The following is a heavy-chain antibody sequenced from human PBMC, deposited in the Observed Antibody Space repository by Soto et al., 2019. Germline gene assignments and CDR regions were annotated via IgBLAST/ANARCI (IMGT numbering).Heavy chain of an antibody. D-gene: IGHD1-26*01. CDR2: ISSSSSYI. J-gene: IGHJ3*02. Sequence: GSLRLSCAASGFTFSSYSMNWVRQAPGKGLEWVSSISSSSSYIYYADSVKGRFTISRDNAKNSLYLQMNSLRAEDTAVYYCARGRGANAFDIWGQGTMVTVSS. V-gene: IGHV3-21*01. CDR1: GFTFSSYS. CDR3: ARGRGANAFDI.